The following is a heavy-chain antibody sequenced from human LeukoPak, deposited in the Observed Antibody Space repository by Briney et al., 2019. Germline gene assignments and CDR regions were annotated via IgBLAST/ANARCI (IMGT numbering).Heavy chain of an antibody. Sequence: GGSLRLSCAASGFTFSDYAMNWVRQAPGKGLEWVSTISGGGEYTRYADSVQGRFIVSRDNSKNTVYLQMTSLRVEDTAVYFCAKDKRGGRDYVYFDYWGQGTLVTVSS. D-gene: IGHD4-17*01. CDR1: GFTFSDYA. J-gene: IGHJ4*02. CDR2: ISGGGEYT. CDR3: AKDKRGGRDYVYFDY. V-gene: IGHV3-23*01.